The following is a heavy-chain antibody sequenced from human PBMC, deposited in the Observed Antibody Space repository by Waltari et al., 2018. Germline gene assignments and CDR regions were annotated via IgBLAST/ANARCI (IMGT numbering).Heavy chain of an antibody. Sequence: QLHLQESGPGLVKPSETLSPTCSVSAGSITRTSNFWGGIRQPPGKGLEWSGTISYSGAIYNNPSLKSRLTISVDTSKNQFSLKLSSVTAADTALYYCATYVGASVGTAALDVWGQGTMVTVSS. J-gene: IGHJ3*01. V-gene: IGHV4-39*01. CDR3: ATYVGASVGTAALDV. CDR1: AGSITRTSNF. CDR2: ISYSGAI. D-gene: IGHD3-16*01.